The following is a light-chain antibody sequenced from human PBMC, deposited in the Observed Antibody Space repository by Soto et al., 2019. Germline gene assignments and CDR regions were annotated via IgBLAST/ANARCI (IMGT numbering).Light chain of an antibody. V-gene: IGLV1-40*01. CDR3: QSYDNSLSGHVV. CDR2: DNN. CDR1: SSNIGALYD. Sequence: QLVLTQPPSVSGAPGQRVTISCTGSSSNIGALYDVNWYQQLPGTAPKLLIYDNNNRPSGVPDRFSGSKSGTSASLAITGLQPEDEAAYYCQSYDNSLSGHVVFGGGTKLTVL. J-gene: IGLJ2*01.